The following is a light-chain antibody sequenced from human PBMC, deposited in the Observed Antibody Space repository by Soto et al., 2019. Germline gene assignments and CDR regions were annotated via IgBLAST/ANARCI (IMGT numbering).Light chain of an antibody. J-gene: IGKJ1*01. CDR1: QSVSSS. CDR3: QQYIDWPPGT. V-gene: IGKV3-15*01. CDR2: DTS. Sequence: EIVVTQSPATLSVSPGERVTLSCRASQSVSSSLAWYQQRPGQAPRLLIYDTSTRAAGISARFSGSGSGTEFTLTISRLQSEDVAVYDCQQYIDWPPGTFGQGTAVEIK.